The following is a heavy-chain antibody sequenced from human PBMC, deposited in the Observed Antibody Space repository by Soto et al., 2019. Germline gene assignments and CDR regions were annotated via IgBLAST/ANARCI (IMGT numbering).Heavy chain of an antibody. D-gene: IGHD3-10*01. J-gene: IGHJ4*02. CDR1: GGSFSGYY. V-gene: IGHV4-34*01. CDR3: ARGWGSYGSGSY. Sequence: KTSETLSLTCAVYGGSFSGYYWSWIRQPPGKGLERIGEINHSGSTNYNPSLKSRVTISVDTSKNQFSLKLSSVTAADTAVYYCARGWGSYGSGSYWGQGTLVTVSS. CDR2: INHSGST.